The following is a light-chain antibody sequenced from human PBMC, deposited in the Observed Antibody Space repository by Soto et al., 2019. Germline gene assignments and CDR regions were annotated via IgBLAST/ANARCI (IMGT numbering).Light chain of an antibody. Sequence: QSVLTQPASVSGSPGQSITISCTGTSSDVGSYNLVSWYQQHPGKAPNLMIYEGSKRPLGVSNRFSGSKSGNTASLTISGLQAEDEADYYCCSYAGSSTLYVFGTGTKVTVL. J-gene: IGLJ1*01. CDR2: EGS. V-gene: IGLV2-23*01. CDR1: SSDVGSYNL. CDR3: CSYAGSSTLYV.